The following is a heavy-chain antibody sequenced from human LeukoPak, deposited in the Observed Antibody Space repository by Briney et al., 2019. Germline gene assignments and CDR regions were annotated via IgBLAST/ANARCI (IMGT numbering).Heavy chain of an antibody. D-gene: IGHD2-15*01. CDR3: ARAQYCSGGSCYLRWRLGALDY. V-gene: IGHV4-34*01. Sequence: SETLSLTCAVSGGSFRGYYWSWIRQPPRKGLEWIGEINHRGFTNYNPSLNSRVTISVDTSKNQFSLKLSSVTAADTAVYYCARAQYCSGGSCYLRWRLGALDYWGQGTLVTVSS. J-gene: IGHJ4*02. CDR2: INHRGFT. CDR1: GGSFRGYY.